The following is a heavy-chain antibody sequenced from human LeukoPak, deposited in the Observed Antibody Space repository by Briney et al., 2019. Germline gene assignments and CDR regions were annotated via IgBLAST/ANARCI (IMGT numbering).Heavy chain of an antibody. V-gene: IGHV7-4-1*02. D-gene: IGHD3-22*01. J-gene: IGHJ1*01. CDR2: INTNTGNP. CDR3: AVNYYDSSGYYWDAEYFQH. CDR1: GYTFNSYG. Sequence: ASVKVSCKASGYTFNSYGITWVRQAPGQGLEWMGWINTNTGNPTYAQGFTGRFVFSLDTSVSTAYLQISSLKAEDTAVYYCAVNYYDSSGYYWDAEYFQHWGQGTLVTVSS.